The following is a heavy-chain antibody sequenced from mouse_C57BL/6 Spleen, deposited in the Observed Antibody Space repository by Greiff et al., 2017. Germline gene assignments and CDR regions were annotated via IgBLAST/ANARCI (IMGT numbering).Heavy chain of an antibody. CDR3: ARSRYYDYDEDYYAMDY. CDR1: GYTFTDYY. D-gene: IGHD2-4*01. J-gene: IGHJ4*01. V-gene: IGHV1-75*01. Sequence: VKLQQSGPELVKPGASVKISCKASGYTFTDYYINWVKQRPGQGLEWIGWIFPGSGSTYYNEKFKGKATLTVDKSSSTADMLLSSLTSEDSAVYFCARSRYYDYDEDYYAMDYWGQGTSVTVSS. CDR2: IFPGSGST.